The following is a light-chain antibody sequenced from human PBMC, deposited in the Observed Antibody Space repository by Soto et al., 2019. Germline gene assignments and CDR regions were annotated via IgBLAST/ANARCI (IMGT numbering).Light chain of an antibody. CDR3: QQYNSYPWT. Sequence: GDRVIITCRASESISSWLAWYQQKPRKAPKLLIYKASTLASGVPSRFSGSGSGTELTLTITSLQPDDFATYYCQQYNSYPWTFGQGPKV. J-gene: IGKJ1*01. CDR2: KAS. CDR1: ESISSW. V-gene: IGKV1-5*03.